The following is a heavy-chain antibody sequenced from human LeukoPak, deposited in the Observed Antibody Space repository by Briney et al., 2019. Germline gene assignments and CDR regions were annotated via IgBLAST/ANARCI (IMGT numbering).Heavy chain of an antibody. Sequence: PGGSLRLSCAASGFTLSSHAMTWVRQAPGKGLEWVSTVTGDGDVTFYADSVKGRFTVSRDNSKDTLSLQMHSLRAEDTAIYYRAKDGNKYHFYYYMDVWGKGTTVTVSS. CDR1: GFTLSSHA. D-gene: IGHD4-23*01. CDR3: AKDGNKYHFYYYMDV. V-gene: IGHV3-23*01. CDR2: VTGDGDVT. J-gene: IGHJ6*03.